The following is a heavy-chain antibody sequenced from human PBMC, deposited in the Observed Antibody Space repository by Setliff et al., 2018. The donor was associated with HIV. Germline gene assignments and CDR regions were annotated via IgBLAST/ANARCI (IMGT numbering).Heavy chain of an antibody. CDR2: IKGDGSEK. D-gene: IGHD3-10*01. CDR3: ARDRGGYTFDF. J-gene: IGHJ3*01. Sequence: LRLSCAASGFTFSSYWMYWVRQAPGKGLEWVASIKGDGSEKYYVGSVKGRFTSSRDNAGNSLSLQMNSLRAEDTAVYYCARDRGGYTFDFWGQGTVVTVSS. V-gene: IGHV3-7*01. CDR1: GFTFSSYW.